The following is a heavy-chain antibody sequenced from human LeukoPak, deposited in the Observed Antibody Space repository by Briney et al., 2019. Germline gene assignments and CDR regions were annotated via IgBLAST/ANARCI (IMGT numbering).Heavy chain of an antibody. CDR2: VSYSGDS. Sequence: SETLSLICSVSGGSIITSSYSWGWIRQPPGKGLEWIGNVSYSGDSYYSPSLKSRVTISVDTSENQFSLKLTSVTATDTAVYYCAAIEMAPTNYFDYWGQGMLVTVSS. CDR3: AAIEMAPTNYFDY. J-gene: IGHJ4*02. V-gene: IGHV4-39*01. CDR1: GGSIITSSYS. D-gene: IGHD5-24*01.